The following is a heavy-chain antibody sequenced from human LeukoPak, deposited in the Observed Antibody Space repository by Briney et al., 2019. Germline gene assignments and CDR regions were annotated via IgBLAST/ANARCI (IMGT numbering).Heavy chain of an antibody. CDR3: ARDDY. V-gene: IGHV3-30*02. J-gene: IGHJ4*02. CDR2: IWHDGSNK. CDR1: GFPFSSYG. Sequence: GGSLRLSCAASGFPFSSYGMHWVRQAPGKGLEWVAFIWHDGSNKYYVDSVKGRFTISRDNSKNTLYLQMNSLRAEDTAVYYCARDDYWGQGTLVTVSS.